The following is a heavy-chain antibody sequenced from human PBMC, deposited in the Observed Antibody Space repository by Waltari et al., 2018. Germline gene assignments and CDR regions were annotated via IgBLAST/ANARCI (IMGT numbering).Heavy chain of an antibody. CDR2: IYPGDSDT. D-gene: IGHD2-15*01. V-gene: IGHV5-51*01. J-gene: IGHJ4*02. CDR3: AREKGFSSGNFDY. Sequence: EVQLEQSGAEVQKPGESLKLSCKGSGYRFTSYWIAWVRQMPGKGLEWMGFIYPGDSDTRYSPSFQGQVTISADKSINTAYLEWSSLKASDTAVYYCAREKGFSSGNFDYWGQGTLVTVSS. CDR1: GYRFTSYW.